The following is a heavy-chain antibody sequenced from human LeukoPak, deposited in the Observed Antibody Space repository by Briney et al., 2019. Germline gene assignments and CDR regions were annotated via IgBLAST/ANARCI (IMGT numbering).Heavy chain of an antibody. CDR3: ARGPPLDYYGTGGYYFFDY. D-gene: IGHD3-22*01. Sequence: PSETLSLTCSAYGGSFGGYFWSWIRQPPGEGLEWIGEVNHSGSTNYNPSLKSRVTISVDTSRTQFSLNLRSVTAADTAVYYCARGPPLDYYGTGGYYFFDYWGQGILVTVSP. J-gene: IGHJ4*02. V-gene: IGHV4-34*01. CDR1: GGSFGGYF. CDR2: VNHSGST.